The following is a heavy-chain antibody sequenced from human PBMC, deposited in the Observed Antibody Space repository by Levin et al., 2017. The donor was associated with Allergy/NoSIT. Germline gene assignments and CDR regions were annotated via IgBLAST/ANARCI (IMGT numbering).Heavy chain of an antibody. CDR3: ARETPRTGYYVGALDI. V-gene: IGHV3-11*01. CDR2: ISGSSNTI. CDR1: GFTFSDYY. D-gene: IGHD3-22*01. Sequence: GGSLRLSCVASGFTFSDYYINWIRQAPGKGLEWVSYISGSSNTIYYADSVKGRFTISRDNAKKSVYLQMNSLRAEDTAVYYCARETPRTGYYVGALDIWGQGTMVTVSA. J-gene: IGHJ3*02.